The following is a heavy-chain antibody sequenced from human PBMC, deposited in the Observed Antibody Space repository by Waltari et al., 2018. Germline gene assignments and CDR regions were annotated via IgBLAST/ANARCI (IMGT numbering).Heavy chain of an antibody. J-gene: IGHJ4*02. CDR1: GLTFRSYA. CDR3: ATEPAGVGARFES. CDR2: ISSSSRYI. D-gene: IGHD1-26*01. Sequence: EVQLVESGGGLVKPGGSLRLSCAASGLTFRSYAMTWVRQAPGKGLEGVSSISSSSRYIDDADSVMGRCTISRDNAKNSLDLQMNSLRAEDTAVYYCATEPAGVGARFESWGQGTLVAVSS. V-gene: IGHV3-21*01.